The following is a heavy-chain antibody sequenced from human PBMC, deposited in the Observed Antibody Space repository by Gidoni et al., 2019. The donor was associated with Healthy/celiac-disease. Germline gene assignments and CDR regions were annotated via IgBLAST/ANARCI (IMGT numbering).Heavy chain of an antibody. V-gene: IGHV5-51*03. J-gene: IGHJ3*02. CDR2: SYPGDSDT. CDR3: AKTRTTVTYLYQTDAFDI. CDR1: GYSFPSYW. D-gene: IGHD4-17*01. Sequence: EVQLVQSGAEVKKPGESLKISCKGSGYSFPSYWIGWVRQMPGKGLEWMGISYPGDSDTRYSPSFQGQVTISADKSISTAYLQWSSLKASDTAMYYCAKTRTTVTYLYQTDAFDIWGQGTMVTVSS.